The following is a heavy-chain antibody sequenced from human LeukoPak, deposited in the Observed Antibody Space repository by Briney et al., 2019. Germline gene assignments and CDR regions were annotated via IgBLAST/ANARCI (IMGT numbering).Heavy chain of an antibody. V-gene: IGHV3-30-3*01. CDR1: GFTFSSYA. CDR2: ISYDGSNK. CDR3: AKDLLSSGLFDY. J-gene: IGHJ4*02. Sequence: GGSLRLSCAASGFTFSSYAMHWVRQAPGKGLEWVAVISYDGSNKYYADSVKGRFTISRDNSKNTLYLQMNSLRAEDTAVYYCAKDLLSSGLFDYWGQGTLVTVSS. D-gene: IGHD6-19*01.